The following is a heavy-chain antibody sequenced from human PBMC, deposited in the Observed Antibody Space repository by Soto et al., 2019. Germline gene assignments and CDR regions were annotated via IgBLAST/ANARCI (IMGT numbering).Heavy chain of an antibody. CDR1: GGSISSNSYY. CDR3: ARLVFYCSGSSCYDHYYYGLDV. Sequence: QLQLQESGPGLVKPSETLSLTCTVSGGSISSNSYYWGWVRQPPGKVLEWIGGIYYSGSTYRNPSLKSRVTISVDTSRNQFYLKVTSVTAADTAVYYCARLVFYCSGSSCYDHYYYGLDVWGQGTTVTVSS. D-gene: IGHD2-15*01. CDR2: IYYSGST. V-gene: IGHV4-39*01. J-gene: IGHJ6*02.